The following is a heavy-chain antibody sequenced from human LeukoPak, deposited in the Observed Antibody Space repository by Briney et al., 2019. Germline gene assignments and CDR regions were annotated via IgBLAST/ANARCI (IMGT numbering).Heavy chain of an antibody. D-gene: IGHD3-10*01. CDR2: ISAYNGNT. Sequence: ASVKVSCKXSGYTFTSYGISWVRQAPGQGLEWMGWISAYNGNTNYAQKLQGRVTMTTDTSTSTAYMELRSLRSDDTAVYYCARGELLWFGELFPPDYWGQGTLVTVSS. V-gene: IGHV1-18*01. CDR1: GYTFTSYG. CDR3: ARGELLWFGELFPPDY. J-gene: IGHJ4*02.